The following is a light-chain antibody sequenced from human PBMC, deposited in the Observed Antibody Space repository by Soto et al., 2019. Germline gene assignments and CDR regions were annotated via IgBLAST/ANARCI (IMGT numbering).Light chain of an antibody. J-gene: IGKJ1*01. CDR2: GAS. V-gene: IGKV3-15*01. CDR1: QSVGSN. CDR3: QQYNKWPPWT. Sequence: EIVLTHSPGTLSLSPWERATLSCRASQSVGSNLAWFQQKPGQAPRLLMCGASTRATGIPARFSGSGSGTEFTLTISSLQSEDFAVYYCQQYNKWPPWTFGQGTKVDIK.